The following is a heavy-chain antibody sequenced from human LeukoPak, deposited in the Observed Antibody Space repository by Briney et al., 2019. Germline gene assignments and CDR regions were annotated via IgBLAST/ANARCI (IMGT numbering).Heavy chain of an antibody. D-gene: IGHD3-3*01. CDR1: GFTFSSYA. CDR2: ISYDGSNK. V-gene: IGHV3-30-3*01. Sequence: GGSLRLSCAASGFTFSSYAMHWVRQAPGKGLDWVAVISYDGSNKYYADSVKGRFTISRDNSKNTLYLQMNSLRAEDTAVYYCARDRSFLRFLEWLLSHFDYWGQGTLVTVSS. J-gene: IGHJ4*02. CDR3: ARDRSFLRFLEWLLSHFDY.